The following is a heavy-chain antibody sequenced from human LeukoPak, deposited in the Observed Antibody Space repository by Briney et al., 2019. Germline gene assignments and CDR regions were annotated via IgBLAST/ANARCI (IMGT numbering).Heavy chain of an antibody. CDR2: IYYSGST. Sequence: SETLSLTCTVSGGSISSYYWSWIRQPPGKGLEWIGYIYYSGSTNYNPSLKSRDTISVDTSKNQFSLKLSSVTAADTAVYYCARGSLLRYGMDVWGQGTTVTVSS. V-gene: IGHV4-59*12. CDR3: ARGSLLRYGMDV. D-gene: IGHD3-3*01. CDR1: GGSISSYY. J-gene: IGHJ6*02.